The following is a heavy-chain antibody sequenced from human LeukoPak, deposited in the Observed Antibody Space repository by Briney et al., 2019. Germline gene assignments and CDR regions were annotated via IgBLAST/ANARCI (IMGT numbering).Heavy chain of an antibody. CDR2: ISGSGGST. D-gene: IGHD2-8*01. Sequence: GGSLRLSCAASGFTFSSYAMSWVRQAPGKGLEWVSAISGSGGSTYYADSVKGRFTISRDNSKNTLYLQMNSLRAEDTAVYYCARGLGVNDAFDIWGQGTMVTVSS. J-gene: IGHJ3*02. CDR3: ARGLGVNDAFDI. V-gene: IGHV3-23*01. CDR1: GFTFSSYA.